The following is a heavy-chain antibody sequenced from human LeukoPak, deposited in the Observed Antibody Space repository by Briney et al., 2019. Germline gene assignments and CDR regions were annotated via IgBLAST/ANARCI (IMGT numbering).Heavy chain of an antibody. CDR3: AKPISGGLAVTADWFHP. D-gene: IGHD6-19*01. CDR2: INANSVTT. CDR1: GFAFSVYA. J-gene: IGHJ5*01. V-gene: IGHV3-23*01. Sequence: QPGGSLRLSCAASGFAFSVYAMSWLRQPPGKELEWVSTINANSVTTSYAASVRGRFTISRDNSKNTLYLQLNTLRADDTATYYCAKPISGGLAVTADWFHPWGQGTLVVVSS.